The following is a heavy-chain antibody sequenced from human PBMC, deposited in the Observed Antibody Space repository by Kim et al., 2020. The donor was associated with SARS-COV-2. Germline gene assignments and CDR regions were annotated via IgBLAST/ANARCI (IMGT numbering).Heavy chain of an antibody. V-gene: IGHV3-33*08. J-gene: IGHJ4*02. CDR1: GFIFSNYA. CDR2: IWYGGTAK. D-gene: IGHD6-6*01. Sequence: GGSLRLSCVASGFIFSNYAMNWVRQAPGKGLEWVAAIWYGGTAKYYADSVKGRLTVSRDNTKNTLYMEVNSLGVEDTAVHYCARVMRDSSSSRPDYWGLGTLVTVSS. CDR3: ARVMRDSSSSRPDY.